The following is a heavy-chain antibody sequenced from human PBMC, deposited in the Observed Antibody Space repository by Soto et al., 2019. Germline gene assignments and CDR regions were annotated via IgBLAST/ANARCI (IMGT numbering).Heavy chain of an antibody. CDR2: ISNDGSNK. Sequence: QMHLVESGGGVVQPGRSLRLSCAASGFSFSSYGMHWVRQAPGKGLEWVAFISNDGSNKYYADSVKGRFTISRDNSKNTLYLQMNSLRAEDTAVYYCAKGFENYWAFDYWGQGTLVTVSS. V-gene: IGHV3-30*18. CDR1: GFSFSSYG. CDR3: AKGFENYWAFDY. D-gene: IGHD1-7*01. J-gene: IGHJ4*02.